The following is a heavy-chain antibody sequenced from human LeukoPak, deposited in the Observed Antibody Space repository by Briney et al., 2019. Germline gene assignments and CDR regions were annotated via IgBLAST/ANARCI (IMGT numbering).Heavy chain of an antibody. D-gene: IGHD1-26*01. J-gene: IGHJ6*03. Sequence: PGGSLRLSCEASGFSFSSYNMDWVRQTPGKGLEWISSITTSSTYTFYADSVKGRFTISRDNARNSLYLQMNSLRVEDTAVYYCARDPYSGTYGNTYYYYMDVWGKGTTVTIAS. CDR3: ARDPYSGTYGNTYYYYMDV. CDR2: ITTSSTYT. V-gene: IGHV3-21*01. CDR1: GFSFSSYN.